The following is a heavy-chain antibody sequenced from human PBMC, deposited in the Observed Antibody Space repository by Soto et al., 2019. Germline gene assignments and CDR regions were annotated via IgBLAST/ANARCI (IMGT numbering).Heavy chain of an antibody. J-gene: IGHJ5*02. CDR3: ARESPDWIDP. Sequence: GRALRLCCSASGVTFSSYSMNWGRQAPGKGLEWVSYISSSSSTIYYADSVKGRVTISRDNAKNSLYLQMNSLREEDTAVYYCARESPDWIDPWGQGTLVTVSS. CDR2: ISSSSSTI. CDR1: GVTFSSYS. V-gene: IGHV3-48*02.